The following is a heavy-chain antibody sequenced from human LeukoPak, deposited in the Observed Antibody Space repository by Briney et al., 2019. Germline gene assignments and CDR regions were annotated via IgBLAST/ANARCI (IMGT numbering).Heavy chain of an antibody. D-gene: IGHD2-21*01. CDR2: ISNSGSTI. CDR1: GFTFSDYY. V-gene: IGHV3-11*04. CDR3: ARENVVGTGGFDY. J-gene: IGHJ4*02. Sequence: GGSLRLSCAASGFTFSDYYMSWIRQAPGKGLEWVSCISNSGSTIYYADSVKGRFTISRDNAKNSLYLQMNSLRAEDTAVYYCARENVVGTGGFDYWGQGTLVTVSS.